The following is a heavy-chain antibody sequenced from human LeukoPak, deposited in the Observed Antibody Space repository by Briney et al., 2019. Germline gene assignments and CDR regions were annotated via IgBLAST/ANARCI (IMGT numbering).Heavy chain of an antibody. CDR2: IIPIFGTT. CDR3: ARGQQSDYCGSGSYRFDY. J-gene: IGHJ4*02. CDR1: GGAFSSYA. V-gene: IGHV1-69*05. D-gene: IGHD3-10*01. Sequence: SVKVSCKASGGAFSSYAISWVRQAPGQGLEWMGGIIPIFGTTNYAQKFQGRVTITTDESTSTAYMELSSLRSEDTAVYYCARGQQSDYCGSGSYRFDYWGQGTLVTVSS.